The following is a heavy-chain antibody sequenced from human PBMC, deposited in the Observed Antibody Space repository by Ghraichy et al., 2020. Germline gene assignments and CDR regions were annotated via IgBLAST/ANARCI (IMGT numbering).Heavy chain of an antibody. V-gene: IGHV3-21*01. J-gene: IGHJ3*02. CDR3: ASKYYDRSGVYDAFDI. Sequence: GGSLRLSCEASGFTFSSYTMNWVRQAPGKGLEWVSSISTTSTYIYYADSVKGRFTVSRDNAKNSLFLQMNSLRAEDTAVYYCASKYYDRSGVYDAFDIWGQGTRVIVSS. CDR1: GFTFSSYT. D-gene: IGHD3-22*01. CDR2: ISTTSTYI.